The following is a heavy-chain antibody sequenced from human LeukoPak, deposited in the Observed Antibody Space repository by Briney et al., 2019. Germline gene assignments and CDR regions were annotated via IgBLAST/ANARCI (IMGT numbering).Heavy chain of an antibody. Sequence: SETLSLTCTVSGYSISSGYYWGWIRQPPGKGLEWIWSIYHSGSTYYNPSLKSRVTISVDTSKNRFSLKLSSVTAADTAVYYCARRLTDDAFDIWGQGTMVTVSS. V-gene: IGHV4-38-2*02. D-gene: IGHD4/OR15-4a*01. CDR2: IYHSGST. J-gene: IGHJ3*02. CDR1: GYSISSGYY. CDR3: ARRLTDDAFDI.